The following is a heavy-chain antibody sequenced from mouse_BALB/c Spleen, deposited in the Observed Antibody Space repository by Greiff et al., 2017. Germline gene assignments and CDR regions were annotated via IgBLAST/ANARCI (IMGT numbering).Heavy chain of an antibody. Sequence: DVQLVESGGGLVKPGGSLKLSCAASGFTFSSYAMSWVRQSPEKRLEWVAEISSGGSYTYYPDTVTGRFTISRDNAKNTLYLEMSSLRSEDTAMYYCARYYGNYDWYFDVWGAGTTVTVSS. CDR2: ISSGGSYT. CDR3: ARYYGNYDWYFDV. D-gene: IGHD2-1*01. J-gene: IGHJ1*01. CDR1: GFTFSSYA. V-gene: IGHV5-9-4*01.